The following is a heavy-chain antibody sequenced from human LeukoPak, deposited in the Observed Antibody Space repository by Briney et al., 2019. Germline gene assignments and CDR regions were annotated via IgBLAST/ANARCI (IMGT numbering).Heavy chain of an antibody. J-gene: IGHJ5*02. CDR3: ARGIRAPGGNTYNWFDP. CDR1: GGTFSSYA. D-gene: IGHD4-23*01. CDR2: IIPIFGTA. Sequence: GASVKVSCKASGGTFSSYAISWVRQAPGQGLEWMGGIIPIFGTANYAQKFQGRVTITTDESTSTAYMELSSLRSEDTAVYYCARGIRAPGGNTYNWFDPWGQGTLVTVSS. V-gene: IGHV1-69*05.